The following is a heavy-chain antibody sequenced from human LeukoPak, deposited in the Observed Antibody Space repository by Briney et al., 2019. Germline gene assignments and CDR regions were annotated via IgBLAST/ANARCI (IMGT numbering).Heavy chain of an antibody. Sequence: AGGSLRLSCAASGFTFSSYGMHWVRQAPGKGLEWVAVISYDGSNKYYADSVKGRFTISRDNSKNTLYLQMNSLRAEDTAVYYCARDKEDSSSTKDGRGYYYYYMDVWGKGTTVTVSS. CDR3: ARDKEDSSSTKDGRGYYYYYMDV. D-gene: IGHD6-6*01. CDR2: ISYDGSNK. J-gene: IGHJ6*03. CDR1: GFTFSSYG. V-gene: IGHV3-30*03.